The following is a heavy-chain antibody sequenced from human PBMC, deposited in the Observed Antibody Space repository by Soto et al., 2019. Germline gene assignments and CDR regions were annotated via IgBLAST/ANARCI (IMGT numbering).Heavy chain of an antibody. J-gene: IGHJ4*02. D-gene: IGHD3-22*01. Sequence: QEQLVQSGAEVKKPGSSVKVSCQASGGLFSSYPISWVRQVPGQGLEWMGGIIPVFQTAYYTQRFQGRVTITADESTNTAYMELSSLRSEDTAIYYCARGGSGYTWFNEFWGQGTLVTVSS. V-gene: IGHV1-69*01. CDR2: IIPVFQTA. CDR3: ARGGSGYTWFNEF. CDR1: GGLFSSYP.